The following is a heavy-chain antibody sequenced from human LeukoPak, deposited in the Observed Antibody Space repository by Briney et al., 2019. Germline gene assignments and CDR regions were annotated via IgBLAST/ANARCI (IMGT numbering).Heavy chain of an antibody. J-gene: IGHJ5*02. CDR2: INPNSGGT. Sequence: ASVKVSCKASGYTFTGYYMHWVRQAPGQGLEWMGWINPNSGGTNYAQKFQGRVTMTRDTSISTAYMELSRLRSDDTAVYYCARGTMDIAMVVAARWFDPWGQGTLVTVSS. V-gene: IGHV1-2*02. CDR3: ARGTMDIAMVVAARWFDP. D-gene: IGHD2-15*01. CDR1: GYTFTGYY.